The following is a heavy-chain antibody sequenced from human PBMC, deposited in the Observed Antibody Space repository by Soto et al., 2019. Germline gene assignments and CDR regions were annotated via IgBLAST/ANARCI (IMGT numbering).Heavy chain of an antibody. CDR2: IYPSDSAT. J-gene: IGHJ5*02. Sequence: GEALEISCKGSGYRVTNYWIGWVGHMPGKGLEWMGYIYPSDSATSYTPPNQRQVTTAAGNTISSAHQQWTILEAANTAMYYGGRHPLTAGTMDLWGQGIVVTVSS. CDR3: GRHPLTAGTMDL. V-gene: IGHV5-51*01. CDR1: GYRVTNYW. D-gene: IGHD6-13*01.